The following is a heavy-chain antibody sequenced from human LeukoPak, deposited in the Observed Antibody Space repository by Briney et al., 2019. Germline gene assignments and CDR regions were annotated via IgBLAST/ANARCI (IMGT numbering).Heavy chain of an antibody. CDR1: GYTFTSND. CDR2: MNPNSGNT. J-gene: IGHJ5*02. D-gene: IGHD3-3*01. V-gene: IGHV1-8*01. CDR3: ARVRLWSGSNWFDP. Sequence: GSVTVSCKASGYTFTSNDINWERQATGQGLEWMGWMNPNSGNTGYAQKFQGRVTMTRNTSISTAYMELSSLRSEDTAVYYCARVRLWSGSNWFDPWGQGTLVTVSS.